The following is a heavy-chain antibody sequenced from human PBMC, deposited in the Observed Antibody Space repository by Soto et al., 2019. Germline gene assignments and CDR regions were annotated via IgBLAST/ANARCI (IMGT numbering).Heavy chain of an antibody. V-gene: IGHV4-39*01. J-gene: IGHJ6*02. CDR1: GGSIISSNHY. Sequence: PSETLSLTCTVSGGSIISSNHYWAWIRQPPGEGLEWIGSMYHSGNTYYNPSLNSRVTISVDTSKNQFSLKLSSVTAADTALYFCASHYFDSWTGHYTGVLYVDVWGQGAMVTVS. CDR2: MYHSGNT. CDR3: ASHYFDSWTGHYTGVLYVDV. D-gene: IGHD3-9*01.